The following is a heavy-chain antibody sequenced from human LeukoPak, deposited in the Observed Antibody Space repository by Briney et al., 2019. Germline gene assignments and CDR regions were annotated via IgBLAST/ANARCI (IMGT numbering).Heavy chain of an antibody. J-gene: IGHJ5*02. D-gene: IGHD2-2*03. Sequence: GASVKVSCKASGYTFTNYGISWVRQAPGQGLEWMGWISAYNGKTNYAQKFQGRVTMIIDTSTSTAYMELRSLRSDDTAVYYCARPGYCSSTSCENWFDPWGQGTLVTVSS. CDR1: GYTFTNYG. CDR2: ISAYNGKT. V-gene: IGHV1-18*01. CDR3: ARPGYCSSTSCENWFDP.